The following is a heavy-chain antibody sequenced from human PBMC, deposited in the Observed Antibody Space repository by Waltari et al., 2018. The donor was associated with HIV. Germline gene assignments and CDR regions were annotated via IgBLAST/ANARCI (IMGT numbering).Heavy chain of an antibody. CDR2: IYYTGTT. J-gene: IGHJ6*02. CDR3: ARRPRMAAFYLYYGMDV. V-gene: IGHV4-39*01. CDR1: GGSVIKSDYY. D-gene: IGHD2-8*01. Sequence: QLQLQQSGTGLVKPSETLSLTCTVSGGSVIKSDYYWDFIRQSPGKGLEWIGNIYYTGTTFYNPSLKSRVTMSADLSRNQFSLRLNSVTAADTAIYYCARRPRMAAFYLYYGMDVWGQGTTVTVSS.